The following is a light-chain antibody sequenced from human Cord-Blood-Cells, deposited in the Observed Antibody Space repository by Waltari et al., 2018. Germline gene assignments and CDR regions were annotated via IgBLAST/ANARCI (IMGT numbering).Light chain of an antibody. CDR2: EGS. CDR3: CSYAGSSTYV. CDR1: SSDVGSYHL. V-gene: IGLV2-23*01. Sequence: QSALTQPASASGSPGQSTTLPCTGTSSDVGSYHLVSWYQQHPGKAPKLMIYEGSKRPSGVSNRFSGSKSGNTASLTISGLQAEDEADYYCCSYAGSSTYVFGTGTKVTVL. J-gene: IGLJ1*01.